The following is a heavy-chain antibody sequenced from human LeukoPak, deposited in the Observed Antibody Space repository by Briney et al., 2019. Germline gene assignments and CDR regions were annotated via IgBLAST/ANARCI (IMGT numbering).Heavy chain of an antibody. J-gene: IGHJ4*02. Sequence: GGSLRLSCAASGFTFDDYAMHWVRQAPGKGLEWVSGISWNSGSIGYADSVKGRFTISRENAKNSLYLQMNSLRAEGTALYYCAKDDYDILTGSGGFDYWGQGTLVTVSS. CDR2: ISWNSGSI. CDR1: GFTFDDYA. V-gene: IGHV3-9*01. CDR3: AKDDYDILTGSGGFDY. D-gene: IGHD3-9*01.